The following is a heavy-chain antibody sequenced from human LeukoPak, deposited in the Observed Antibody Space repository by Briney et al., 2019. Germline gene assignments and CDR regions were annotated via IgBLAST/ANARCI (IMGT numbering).Heavy chain of an antibody. CDR3: VKDLGRYRNNCFDY. D-gene: IGHD1-26*01. CDR2: ISGSGCGT. V-gene: IGHV3-23*01. J-gene: IGHJ4*02. Sequence: PGGSLRLSCAASGFTFSSYAMSWVRQAPEKGLEWVSTISGSGCGTYYADSVKGRFTISRDDSKNALYLQMNSLRAEDTAVYYCVKDLGRYRNNCFDYWGQGTLVTVSS. CDR1: GFTFSSYA.